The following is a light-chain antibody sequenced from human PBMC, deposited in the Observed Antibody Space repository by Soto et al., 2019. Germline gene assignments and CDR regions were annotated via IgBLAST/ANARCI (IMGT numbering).Light chain of an antibody. CDR1: QSVNSSY. CDR2: GAS. Sequence: EIVLTQSPGTLSLSPGERVTLSCRVSQSVNSSYLAWYQHKPGQAPRLLIYGASTRATGIPDRFSGSGSGTDFTLTIARLEPGDFAVYYCQQYGNSPQTFGQGTKVDI. CDR3: QQYGNSPQT. V-gene: IGKV3-20*01. J-gene: IGKJ1*01.